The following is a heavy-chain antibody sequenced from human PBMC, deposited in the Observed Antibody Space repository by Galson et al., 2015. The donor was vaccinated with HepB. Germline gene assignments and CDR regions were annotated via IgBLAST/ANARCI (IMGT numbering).Heavy chain of an antibody. CDR2: INQGGNT. D-gene: IGHD2-2*02. CDR3: ARGPCSRPTCYTKSHDAFDI. Sequence: SETLSLTCAVYGGSFSDYYWNWIRQPPGTGLEWIGEINQGGNTNYNPSLKSRVSISVDTSKDQFSLELRSLAAADTAVYYCARGPCSRPTCYTKSHDAFDIWGQGTMVTVSS. V-gene: IGHV4-34*01. J-gene: IGHJ3*02. CDR1: GGSFSDYY.